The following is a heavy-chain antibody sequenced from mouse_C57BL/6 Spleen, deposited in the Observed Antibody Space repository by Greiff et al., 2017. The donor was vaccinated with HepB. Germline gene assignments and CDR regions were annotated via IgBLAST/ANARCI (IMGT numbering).Heavy chain of an antibody. CDR2: INPNNGGT. Sequence: EVQLQESGPELVKPGASVKISCKASGYTFTDYYMNWVKQSHGKSLEWIGDINPNNGGTSYNQKFKGKATLTVDKSSSTAYMELRSLTSEDSAVYYCARRPYGSSHYYAMDYWGQGTSVTVSS. CDR3: ARRPYGSSHYYAMDY. D-gene: IGHD1-1*01. J-gene: IGHJ4*01. CDR1: GYTFTDYY. V-gene: IGHV1-26*01.